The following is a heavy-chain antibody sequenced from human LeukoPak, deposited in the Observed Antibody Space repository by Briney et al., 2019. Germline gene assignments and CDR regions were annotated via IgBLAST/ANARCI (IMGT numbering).Heavy chain of an antibody. CDR2: ISGSGGGT. V-gene: IGHV3-23*01. CDR1: GFTFSSYA. J-gene: IGHJ4*02. D-gene: IGHD3-10*01. Sequence: PGGSLRLSCAASGFTFSSYAMSWVRQAPGKGLEWVSAISGSGGGTYYADSVKGRFTISRDNSKNTLYLQMNSLRAEDTAVYYCAKGEEVRGVITPFNDYWGQGTLVTVSS. CDR3: AKGEEVRGVITPFNDY.